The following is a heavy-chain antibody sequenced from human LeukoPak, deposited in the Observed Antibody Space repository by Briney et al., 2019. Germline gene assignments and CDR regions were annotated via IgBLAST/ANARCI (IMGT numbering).Heavy chain of an antibody. D-gene: IGHD3-3*01. CDR1: GYTFTSYG. J-gene: IGHJ4*02. V-gene: IGHV1-18*01. CDR2: ISAYNGNT. CDR3: AATITIFGVVTPPDY. Sequence: GASVKVSCKASGYTFTSYGISWVRQAPGQGFEWMGWISAYNGNTNYAQKLQGRVTMTTDTSTSTAYMELRSLRSDDTAVYYCAATITIFGVVTPPDYWGQGTLVTVSS.